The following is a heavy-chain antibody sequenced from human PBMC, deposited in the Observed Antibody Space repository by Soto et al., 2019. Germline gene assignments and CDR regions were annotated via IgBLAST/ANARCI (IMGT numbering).Heavy chain of an antibody. CDR3: ATPQDYDGCLDS. J-gene: IGHJ4*02. Sequence: SETLSLTCTVSGGSISSYYWSWIRQPPGKGLEWIGYIYYSGSTNYNPSLKSRVTISVDTSKNQFSLKLSSVTAADTAVYYCATPQDYDGCLDSWGQGTLVTVSS. CDR2: IYYSGST. D-gene: IGHD3-22*01. CDR1: GGSISSYY. V-gene: IGHV4-59*08.